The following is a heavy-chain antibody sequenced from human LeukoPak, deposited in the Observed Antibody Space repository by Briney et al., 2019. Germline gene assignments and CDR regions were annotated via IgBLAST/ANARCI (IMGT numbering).Heavy chain of an antibody. CDR1: GGSISSGSYY. V-gene: IGHV4-61*02. D-gene: IGHD3-22*01. CDR2: IYTSGST. Sequence: PSQTLSLTCTVSGGSISSGSYYWSWIRQPAGKGLEWIGRIYTSGSTNYNPSLKSRVTISVDMSRNQFSLKLSSVTAADTAVFYCARGPPTVYGGNGFYYVFDYWGQGTLVTVSS. CDR3: ARGPPTVYGGNGFYYVFDY. J-gene: IGHJ4*02.